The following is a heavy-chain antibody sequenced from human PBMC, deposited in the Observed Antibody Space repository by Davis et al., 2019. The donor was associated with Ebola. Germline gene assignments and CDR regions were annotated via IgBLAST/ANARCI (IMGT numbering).Heavy chain of an antibody. V-gene: IGHV1-69*05. J-gene: IGHJ3*02. CDR1: GGTFSSYA. D-gene: IGHD1-26*01. CDR3: TRESSTRRDAFDI. CDR2: IIPIFGTA. Sequence: AASVKVSCKASGGTFSSYAISWVRQAPGQGLEWMGGIIPIFGTANYAQKFQGWVTMTRDTSISTAYMELSRLRSDDTAVYYCTRESSTRRDAFDIWGQGTMVTVSS.